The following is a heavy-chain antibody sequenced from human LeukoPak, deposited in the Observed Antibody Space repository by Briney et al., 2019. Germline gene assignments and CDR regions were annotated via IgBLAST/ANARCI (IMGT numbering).Heavy chain of an antibody. CDR3: AKDVAQWLAGAYCYYGMDV. CDR2: LSGSGGST. Sequence: GGSLTLSCAASGFTFSSYAMSWLGQAPGKGLEWFSALSGSGGSTYYADSVKGRFTISKDNSKNALYLQMSSLRGEETAVDYWAKDVAQWLAGAYCYYGMDVWGQGTTVTVSS. V-gene: IGHV3-23*01. CDR1: GFTFSSYA. D-gene: IGHD6-19*01. J-gene: IGHJ6*02.